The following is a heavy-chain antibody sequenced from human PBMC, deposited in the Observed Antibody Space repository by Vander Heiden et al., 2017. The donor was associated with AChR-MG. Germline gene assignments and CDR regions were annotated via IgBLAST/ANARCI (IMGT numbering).Heavy chain of an antibody. Sequence: QVQLVQSGAEVKKLGASVKVSCKASGYTFTSYDINWVRQATGQGLEWMGWMNPNSGNTGYAQKFQGRVTMTRNTSISTAYMKLSSLRSKDTAVYYCARGGSTMIVVGSYGMDVWGQGTTVTVSS. CDR2: MNPNSGNT. D-gene: IGHD3-22*01. CDR1: GYTFTSYD. V-gene: IGHV1-8*01. J-gene: IGHJ6*02. CDR3: ARGGSTMIVVGSYGMDV.